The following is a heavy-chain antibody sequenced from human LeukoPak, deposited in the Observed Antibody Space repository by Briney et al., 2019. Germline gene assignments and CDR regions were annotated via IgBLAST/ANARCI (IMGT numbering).Heavy chain of an antibody. Sequence: GTLSLTCAVSGGSISSSNWWSWVRQAPGKGLEWVSAISGSGGSTYYADSVKGRFTISRDNSKNTLYLQMNSLRAEDTAVYYCAKDLTLFLGWGQGTLVTVSS. CDR1: GGSISSSN. V-gene: IGHV3-23*01. D-gene: IGHD1-14*01. J-gene: IGHJ4*02. CDR3: AKDLTLFLG. CDR2: ISGSGGST.